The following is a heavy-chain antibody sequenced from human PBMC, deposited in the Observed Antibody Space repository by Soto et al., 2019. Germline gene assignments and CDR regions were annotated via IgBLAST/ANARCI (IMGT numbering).Heavy chain of an antibody. CDR1: GGSFSGYF. CDR2: IDHRGSS. V-gene: IGHV4-34*01. J-gene: IGHJ6*02. CDR3: ARVNWQQMATRYGMDV. D-gene: IGHD6-13*01. Sequence: QVQLQQGGAGLLRPSETLSLTCTVHGGSFSGYFWTWIRLAPGKGLEWIGEIDHRGSSTYSPSVMRRVTMSVDTSKSQFSLKLSPVTAADTGVYYCARVNWQQMATRYGMDVWGQGTTVTVSS.